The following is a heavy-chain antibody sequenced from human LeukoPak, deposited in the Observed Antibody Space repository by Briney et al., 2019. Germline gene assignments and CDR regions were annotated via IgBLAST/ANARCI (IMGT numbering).Heavy chain of an antibody. CDR3: AILRESYDLRYYGMDV. J-gene: IGHJ6*02. D-gene: IGHD5-24*01. V-gene: IGHV3-7*01. CDR2: IKGDGSEK. Sequence: GGSLRLSCAASGFTFNNYWMSWVRQAPGKGLEWVTNIKGDGSEKYYVESVKDRFTISRDNAKKSLYLQMNSLRVEDTAVYYCAILRESYDLRYYGMDVWGQGTTVTVSS. CDR1: GFTFNNYW.